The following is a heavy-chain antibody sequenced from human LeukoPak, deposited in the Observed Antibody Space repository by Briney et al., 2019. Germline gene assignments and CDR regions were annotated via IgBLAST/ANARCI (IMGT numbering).Heavy chain of an antibody. Sequence: GGSLRLSCAASGFAFSSYGMSWVRQAPGKGLEWVSAISTTGGTTYYADSVKGRFTISRDNSQNTLYLQMNSLRAEDTAVYYCAKAYDALYNYFDYWGQGTLVTVSS. CDR1: GFAFSSYG. V-gene: IGHV3-23*01. D-gene: IGHD4/OR15-4a*01. CDR3: AKAYDALYNYFDY. CDR2: ISTTGGTT. J-gene: IGHJ4*02.